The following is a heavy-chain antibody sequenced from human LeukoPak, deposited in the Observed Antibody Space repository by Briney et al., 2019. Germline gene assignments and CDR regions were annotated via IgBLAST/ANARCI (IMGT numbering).Heavy chain of an antibody. CDR3: ARLCVGSYYYYMDV. V-gene: IGHV4-39*01. D-gene: IGHD2-21*01. CDR2: IYYSGST. J-gene: IGHJ6*03. CDR1: GDSISSSSYF. Sequence: SETLSLTCTVSGDSISSSSYFWGWIRQPPGKGLEWIGSIYYSGSTYYNPSLRSRVTISVDRSKNQFSLKLSSVTAADTAVFYCARLCVGSYYYYMDVWGKGITVTISS.